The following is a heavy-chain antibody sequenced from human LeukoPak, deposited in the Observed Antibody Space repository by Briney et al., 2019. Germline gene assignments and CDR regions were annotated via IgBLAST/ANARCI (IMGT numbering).Heavy chain of an antibody. Sequence: SETLSLTCTVSGGSISSYYWSWIRQPPGKGLEWIGEINHSGSTNYNPSLKSRVTISVDTSKNQFSLKLSSVTAADTAVYYCARHLGDPDRATDYWGQGTLVTVSS. J-gene: IGHJ4*02. V-gene: IGHV4-34*01. CDR3: ARHLGDPDRATDY. D-gene: IGHD1-14*01. CDR2: INHSGST. CDR1: GGSISSYY.